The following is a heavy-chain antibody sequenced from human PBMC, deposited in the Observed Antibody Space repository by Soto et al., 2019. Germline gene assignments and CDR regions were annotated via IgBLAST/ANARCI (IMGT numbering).Heavy chain of an antibody. CDR3: AKRPSVTGDPCDF. D-gene: IGHD6-19*01. Sequence: GESLQISCQGSGYSSPTYWIAWVRQMPGKDLEWMGIIYASNSDTRYSPSFEGQVTISADKSLRTAYLQWTSLKASDTAMYYCAKRPSVTGDPCDFSGQGTLVIGS. CDR1: GYSSPTYW. V-gene: IGHV5-51*01. J-gene: IGHJ4*02. CDR2: IYASNSDT.